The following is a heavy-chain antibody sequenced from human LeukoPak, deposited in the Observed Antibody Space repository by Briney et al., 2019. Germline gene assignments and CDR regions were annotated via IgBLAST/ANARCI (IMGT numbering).Heavy chain of an antibody. CDR2: IYYSGST. D-gene: IGHD4-17*01. J-gene: IGHJ6*02. Sequence: SETLSLTCTVSGGSISSYYWSWIRQPPEKGLEWIGSIYYSGSTYYNPSLKSRVTISVDTSKNQFSLKLSSVTAADTAVYFCARRKWVYGDMDVWGQGTTVTVSS. CDR1: GGSISSYY. CDR3: ARRKWVYGDMDV. V-gene: IGHV4-59*05.